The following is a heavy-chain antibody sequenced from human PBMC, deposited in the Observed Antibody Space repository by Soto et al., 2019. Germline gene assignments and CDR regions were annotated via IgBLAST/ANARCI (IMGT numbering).Heavy chain of an antibody. CDR3: ARRAAFWHGGGGWFDP. Sequence: EVQLVESGGGLVQPGGSLRLSCAASGFTFSTYDMHWVRQAPGKGLEWVSAIGTIADTFYADSVKGRFTISRENAKSSFYLQMNSLPAGDPAVYSLARRAAFWHGGGGWFDPWGQGTLVTVSS. D-gene: IGHD3-16*01. CDR2: IGTIADT. V-gene: IGHV3-13*01. J-gene: IGHJ5*02. CDR1: GFTFSTYD.